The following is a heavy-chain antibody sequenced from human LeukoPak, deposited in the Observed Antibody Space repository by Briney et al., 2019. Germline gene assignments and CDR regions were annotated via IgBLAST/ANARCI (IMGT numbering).Heavy chain of an antibody. V-gene: IGHV1-69*05. CDR1: GGTFSSYA. Sequence: EASVKVSCKASGGTFSSYAINWVRQAPGQGHEWMGGIIPIFGTANYAQKFQGRVTITTDESTSTAYMELSILRSEDTAVYYCARVFARGGEISGSYYYYWGQGTLVTVSS. D-gene: IGHD1-26*01. CDR3: ARVFARGGEISGSYYYY. CDR2: IIPIFGTA. J-gene: IGHJ4*02.